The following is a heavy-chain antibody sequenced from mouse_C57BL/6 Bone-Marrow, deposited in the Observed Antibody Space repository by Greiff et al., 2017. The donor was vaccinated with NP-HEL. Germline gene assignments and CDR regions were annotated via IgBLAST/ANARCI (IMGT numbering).Heavy chain of an antibody. CDR3: AKPGSTSMDY. CDR1: GYTFTSYW. Sequence: QVQLQQPGTELVKPGASVKLSCKASGYTFTSYWMHWVKQRPGQGLEWIGVIDPSDSYTNSNQKFKGKVTLTVDTSSSTAYMQLSSLTSEDSAVYYCAKPGSTSMDYWGQGTSVTVSS. V-gene: IGHV1-59*01. J-gene: IGHJ4*01. CDR2: IDPSDSYT.